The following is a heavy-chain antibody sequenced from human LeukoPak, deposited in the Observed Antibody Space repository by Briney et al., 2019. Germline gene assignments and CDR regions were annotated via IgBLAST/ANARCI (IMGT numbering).Heavy chain of an antibody. CDR3: ARDSDDRSWNGLFDY. CDR2: IKQDGSDK. V-gene: IGHV3-7*01. CDR1: GFTFSTYW. D-gene: IGHD6-13*01. J-gene: IGHJ4*02. Sequence: GGSLRLSCAASGFTFSTYWMSWVRQAPGKGLEWVASIKQDGSDKYYVDSVKGRFTISRDNAKNSLYLQMNSLKAEDTAVYYCARDSDDRSWNGLFDYWGQGTLVTVSS.